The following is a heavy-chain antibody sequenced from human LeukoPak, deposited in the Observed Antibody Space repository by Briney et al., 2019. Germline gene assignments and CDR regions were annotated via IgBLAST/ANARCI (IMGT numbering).Heavy chain of an antibody. J-gene: IGHJ4*02. Sequence: SETLSHTRTVSGGSISRYSWSWVRQPPREGLGWIGHIYPGGATSYNPSPQSRVTMSVDTSTNQFSPRLASVIAADTAMYYCARDLLWWGQGTLVTVSS. D-gene: IGHD2-21*01. CDR3: ARDLLW. CDR2: IYPGGAT. CDR1: GGSISRYS. V-gene: IGHV4-4*07.